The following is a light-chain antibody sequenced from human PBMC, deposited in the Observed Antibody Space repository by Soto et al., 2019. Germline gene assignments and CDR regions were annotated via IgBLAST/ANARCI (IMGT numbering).Light chain of an antibody. CDR3: MIWPSNAVV. Sequence: QSVLPQPPSSSASPGESARLTCTLPSDINVGSYNIYWYQQKPGSPPRYLLYYYSDSDKGQGSGVPSRFSGSKDASTNTGILLSSGLQSEDEADYYCMIWPSNAVVFGGGTKVTVL. V-gene: IGLV5-37*01. CDR2: YYSDSDK. J-gene: IGLJ2*01. CDR1: SDINVGSYN.